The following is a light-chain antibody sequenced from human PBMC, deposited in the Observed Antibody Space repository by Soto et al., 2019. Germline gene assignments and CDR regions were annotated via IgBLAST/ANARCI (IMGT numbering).Light chain of an antibody. J-gene: IGLJ2*01. CDR3: QSYDSSLSGPVV. CDR1: SSNIGAGYD. V-gene: IGLV1-40*01. Sequence: QSVLTQPPSVSGAPGQRVTISCTGRSSNIGAGYDVHWYQQLPGTGPKLLIYGNSNRPSGVPDRFSGSKSGTSASLAITGLQAEDEADYYCQSYDSSLSGPVVFGGGTQLTVL. CDR2: GNS.